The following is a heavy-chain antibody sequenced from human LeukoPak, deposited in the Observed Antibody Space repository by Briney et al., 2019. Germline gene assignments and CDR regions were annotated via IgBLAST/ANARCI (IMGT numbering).Heavy chain of an antibody. V-gene: IGHV5-51*01. CDR1: GYRFTSYW. J-gene: IGHJ5*02. CDR3: ARLYIVVVPAAIDGGFDP. Sequence: GESLKISCKGSGYRFTSYWIGWVRPMPGKGLEWMGIIYPGDSDTRYSPSFQGQVTISADKSISTAYLQWSSLKASDTAMYYCARLYIVVVPAAIDGGFDPWGQGTLVTVSS. D-gene: IGHD2-2*01. CDR2: IYPGDSDT.